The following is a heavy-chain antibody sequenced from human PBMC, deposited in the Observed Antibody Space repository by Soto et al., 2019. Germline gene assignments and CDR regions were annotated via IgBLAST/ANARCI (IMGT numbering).Heavy chain of an antibody. J-gene: IGHJ5*02. CDR3: AKGGGEHKWFDP. CDR1: GFTFSSYA. CDR2: ISGSGITT. V-gene: IGHV3-23*01. D-gene: IGHD3-16*01. Sequence: EVQLLESGGGLVQPGGSLGLSCAASGFTFSSYAMSWVRQIPGKGLEWVSAISGSGITTYYADSVKGRFTVTRDNSENTLYLQMNNVRDEDTAVYYCAKGGGEHKWFDPWGQGTLFIVSS.